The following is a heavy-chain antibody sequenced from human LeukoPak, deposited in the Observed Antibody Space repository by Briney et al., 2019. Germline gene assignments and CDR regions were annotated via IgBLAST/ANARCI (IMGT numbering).Heavy chain of an antibody. CDR2: IYSGGST. CDR3: ARHSSVYGSGSYLHY. V-gene: IGHV3-66*04. CDR1: GFTVSSNY. D-gene: IGHD3-10*01. Sequence: GGSLRLSCAASGFTVSSNYMSWVRQAPGKGLERVSVIYSGGSTYYADSVKGRFTISRDNSKNTLYLQMNSLRAEDTAVYYCARHSSVYGSGSYLHYWGQGTLVTVSS. J-gene: IGHJ4*02.